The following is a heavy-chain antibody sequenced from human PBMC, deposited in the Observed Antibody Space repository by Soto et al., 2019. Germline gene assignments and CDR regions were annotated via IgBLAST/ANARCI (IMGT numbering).Heavy chain of an antibody. D-gene: IGHD6-25*01. J-gene: IGHJ3*02. CDR3: ARDTPPPKSYSSEAQPDAFDI. CDR2: IWYDGSNK. Sequence: QVQLVESGGGVVQPGRSLRLSCAASGFTFSSYGMHWVRQAPGKGLEWVAVIWYDGSNKYYADSVKGRFTISRDNSKNTLYLQMNSLRAEDTAVYYCARDTPPPKSYSSEAQPDAFDIWGQGTMVTVSS. V-gene: IGHV3-33*01. CDR1: GFTFSSYG.